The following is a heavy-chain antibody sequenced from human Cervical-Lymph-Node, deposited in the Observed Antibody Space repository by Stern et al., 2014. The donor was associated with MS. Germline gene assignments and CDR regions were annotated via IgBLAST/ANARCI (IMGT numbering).Heavy chain of an antibody. Sequence: EAQLVQSGPEVKRPGESLKISCQASGYTFTSYWIGWVRQMPGKGLEWIGIIFPGGSDIRYSPSFQGQVTISADKPSTTAYLQWNNLKASDTAIYYCARQRYFDYWGQGTLVTVSS. V-gene: IGHV5-51*01. J-gene: IGHJ4*02. CDR3: ARQRYFDY. CDR1: GYTFTSYW. CDR2: IFPGGSDI.